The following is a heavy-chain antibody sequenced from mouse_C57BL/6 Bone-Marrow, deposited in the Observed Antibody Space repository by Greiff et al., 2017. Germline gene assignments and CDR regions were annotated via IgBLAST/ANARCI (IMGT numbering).Heavy chain of an antibody. Sequence: VQLVESGAELARPGASVKLSCKASGYTFTSSGISWVKQRPGQGLEWIGAIYPRSGNTYYNDKFKGKATLTADNSSSTAYLELRSLTSEDSAIYFCARKDLYTGYFDYWGQGTTVTVSS. CDR3: ARKDLYTGYFDY. CDR1: GYTFTSSG. V-gene: IGHV1-81*01. J-gene: IGHJ2*01. CDR2: IYPRSGNT.